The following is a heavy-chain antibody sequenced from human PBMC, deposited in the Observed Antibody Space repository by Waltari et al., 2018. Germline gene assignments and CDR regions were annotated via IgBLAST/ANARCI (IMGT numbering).Heavy chain of an antibody. CDR1: GGSISGFY. J-gene: IGHJ5*02. V-gene: IGHV4-59*01. Sequence: QLQLQESGPSLLKPSETLSLICPVSGGSISGFYWSWVRQPPGKGLDWIGYIYYTGSTNVNPSLSSCVTMSVDTSKNQFSLKLSSVTAADTAFYYCARGGGGDWEWFDPWGQGTLVTVSS. CDR3: ARGGGGDWEWFDP. D-gene: IGHD2-21*02. CDR2: IYYTGST.